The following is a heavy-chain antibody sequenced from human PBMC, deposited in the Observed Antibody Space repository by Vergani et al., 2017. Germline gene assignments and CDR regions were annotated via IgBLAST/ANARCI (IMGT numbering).Heavy chain of an antibody. V-gene: IGHV4-38-2*01. J-gene: IGHJ4*02. CDR2: IYHSGST. D-gene: IGHD6-13*01. Sequence: QVQLQESGPGLVKPSETLSLTCAVSGYSISSGYYWGWIRQPPGKGLEWIGSIYHSGSTYYNPSLKSRVTISVDTSKNQFSLKLSSVTAADTAVYYCAGQQLVGYYFDYWGQGTLVGVSS. CDR1: GYSISSGYY. CDR3: AGQQLVGYYFDY.